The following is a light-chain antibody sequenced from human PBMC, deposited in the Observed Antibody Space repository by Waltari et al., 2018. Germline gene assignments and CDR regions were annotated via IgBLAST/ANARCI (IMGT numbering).Light chain of an antibody. Sequence: SYELTQPSSVSLSPGQTATNTCPGNVLAKKYGRWLQQKPGQAPMLLIYRDNARPSGIPERFSGSSSGTTVTLTISGAHVEDEADYYCYSVSANSWVFGGGTRLTVL. CDR3: YSVSANSWV. V-gene: IGLV3-27*01. CDR2: RDN. J-gene: IGLJ3*02. CDR1: VLAKKY.